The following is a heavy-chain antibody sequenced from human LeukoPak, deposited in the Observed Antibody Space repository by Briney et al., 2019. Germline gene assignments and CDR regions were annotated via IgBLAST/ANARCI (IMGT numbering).Heavy chain of an antibody. J-gene: IGHJ4*02. CDR2: IFYPSTP. Sequence: IFYPSTPSYTPSLNTRVTISVATSNNQFSLKLSSVTAADTAVYYCARLYHSSGLIDYWGQGTLVTVSS. V-gene: IGHV4-39*01. CDR3: ARLYHSSGLIDY. D-gene: IGHD3-22*01.